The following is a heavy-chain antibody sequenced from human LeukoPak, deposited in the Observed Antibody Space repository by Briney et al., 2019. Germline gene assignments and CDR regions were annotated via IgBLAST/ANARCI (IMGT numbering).Heavy chain of an antibody. J-gene: IGHJ4*02. V-gene: IGHV4-39*01. Sequence: SETLSLTCTVSGGSISSSGYYWGWIRQPPGKGLEWIGSIYYSGSTYYNPSLKSRVTISVDTSKNQFSLKLSSVTAADTAVYYCARPGGSHDYWGQGTLVTVSS. D-gene: IGHD5-12*01. CDR2: IYYSGST. CDR1: GGSISSSGYY. CDR3: ARPGGSHDY.